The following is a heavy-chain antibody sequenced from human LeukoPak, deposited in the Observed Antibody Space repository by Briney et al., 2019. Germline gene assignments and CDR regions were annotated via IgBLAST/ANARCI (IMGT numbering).Heavy chain of an antibody. Sequence: PSETLSLTCTVSGGSISSSSYYWGWIRQPPGKGLEWIGSIYYSGSTYYNPSLKSRVTISVDTSKNQFSLKLSSVTAADTAVYYCASSQGVGWFGESFAVFDYWGQGTLVTVSS. D-gene: IGHD3-10*01. J-gene: IGHJ4*02. CDR3: ASSQGVGWFGESFAVFDY. CDR2: IYYSGST. V-gene: IGHV4-39*01. CDR1: GGSISSSSYY.